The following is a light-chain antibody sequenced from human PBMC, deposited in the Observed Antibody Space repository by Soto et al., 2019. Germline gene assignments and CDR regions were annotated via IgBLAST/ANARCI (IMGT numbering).Light chain of an antibody. Sequence: QPVLTQPPSASGSPGQSLTISCTGTSTDVGNYNYVSWYQQHPGKAPKLMISDVNRRPSGVPDRFSGSKSGNTASLTVSGLQAEDEADYYCSSYAGSNTWVFGGGTKLTVL. CDR1: STDVGNYNY. CDR2: DVN. J-gene: IGLJ3*02. V-gene: IGLV2-8*01. CDR3: SSYAGSNTWV.